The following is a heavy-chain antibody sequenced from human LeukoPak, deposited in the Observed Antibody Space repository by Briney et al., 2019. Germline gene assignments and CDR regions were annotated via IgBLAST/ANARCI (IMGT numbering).Heavy chain of an antibody. CDR3: AKDLRPYTALDY. Sequence: PGGSLRLSCAASGFTFSSYGMHWVRQAPGKGLEWVAFIRYDGSNKYYADSVKGRFTISRDNSKNTLYLQMNSLGAEDTAVYYCAKDLRPYTALDYWGQGTLVTVSS. J-gene: IGHJ4*02. CDR2: IRYDGSNK. V-gene: IGHV3-30*02. CDR1: GFTFSSYG. D-gene: IGHD5-18*01.